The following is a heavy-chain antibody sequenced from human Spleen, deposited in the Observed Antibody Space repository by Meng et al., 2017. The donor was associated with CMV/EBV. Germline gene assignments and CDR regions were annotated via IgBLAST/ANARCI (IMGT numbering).Heavy chain of an antibody. CDR1: GYSISSDYY. V-gene: IGHV4-38-2*02. CDR2: INHSGST. D-gene: IGHD3-10*01. Sequence: SETLSLTCTVSGYSISSDYYWGWIRQPPGKGLEWMGEINHSGSTNYNPALKSRVTISVDTSKNQFSLKLSSVTAADTAVYYCARYGSGHLDYWGQGTLVTVSS. CDR3: ARYGSGHLDY. J-gene: IGHJ4*02.